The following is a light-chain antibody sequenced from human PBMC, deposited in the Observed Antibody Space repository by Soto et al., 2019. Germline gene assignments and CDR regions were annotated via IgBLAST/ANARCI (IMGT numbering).Light chain of an antibody. V-gene: IGLV2-14*01. J-gene: IGLJ1*01. CDR3: SSYTSSSTRG. CDR2: EVS. CDR1: SSAVGGYNN. Sequence: QSASVSGSPGQSITISCTGTSSAVGGYNNVSWYQQHPGKAPKLMIYEVSNRTSGVSNRFSGSKSGNTDSLTISGLQAEDEADYYCSSYTSSSTRGFGTGTKLIVL.